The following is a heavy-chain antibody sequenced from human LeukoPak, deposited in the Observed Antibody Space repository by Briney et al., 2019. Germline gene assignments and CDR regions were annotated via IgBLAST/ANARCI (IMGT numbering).Heavy chain of an antibody. J-gene: IGHJ6*02. CDR2: IYHSGST. CDR1: GGSISSGGYS. Sequence: PSETLSLTCAVSGGSISSGGYSWSWIRQPPGKGLEWLGYIYHSGSTYYNPSLKSRVTISVDRSKNQFSLKLSSVTAADTAVYYCARGGYGPYYYYGMDVWGQGTTVTVSS. D-gene: IGHD3-16*01. CDR3: ARGGYGPYYYYGMDV. V-gene: IGHV4-30-2*01.